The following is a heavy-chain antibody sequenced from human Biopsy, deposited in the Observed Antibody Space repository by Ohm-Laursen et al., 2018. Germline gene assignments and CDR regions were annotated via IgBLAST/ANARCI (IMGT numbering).Heavy chain of an antibody. D-gene: IGHD4-11*01. CDR2: IYYSVMT. CDR3: ARDSGILNYGNFKYYHYYGMDV. Sequence: SKTLSLTCTVSGDSVTKYYWGWIRQPPGKGLEWIGHIYYSVMTNYNPSLQSRVSISVDTSRNQVSLTLSSVTAADTAVYYCARDSGILNYGNFKYYHYYGMDVWGQGTKVTVSS. J-gene: IGHJ6*02. CDR1: GDSVTKYY. V-gene: IGHV4-59*02.